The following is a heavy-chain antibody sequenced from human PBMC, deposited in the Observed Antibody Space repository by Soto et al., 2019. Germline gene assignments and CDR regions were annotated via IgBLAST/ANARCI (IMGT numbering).Heavy chain of an antibody. V-gene: IGHV1-2*02. CDR2: INPKSGGT. J-gene: IGHJ4*02. CDR3: ARVSGGGTHFDY. Sequence: QVQLVQSGAEVKQPGASVKVSCKASGYTLSGYYMHWLRQGPGQGLEWMGWINPKSGGTNYAQNFQGRVAMTRDASVNTAYMELSRLTSDDTAVYYCARVSGGGTHFDYWGQGALVTVSS. CDR1: GYTLSGYY. D-gene: IGHD1-26*01.